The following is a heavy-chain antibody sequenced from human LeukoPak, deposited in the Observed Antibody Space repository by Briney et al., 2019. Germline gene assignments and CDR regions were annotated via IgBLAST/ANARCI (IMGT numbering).Heavy chain of an antibody. J-gene: IGHJ1*01. CDR2: IIWDGGST. CDR1: GFTFDDYT. D-gene: IGHD3-9*01. CDR3: AKGAGPAPTIDDFFQH. V-gene: IGHV3-43*01. Sequence: PGGSLRLSCAASGFTFDDYTMHWVRQAPGKGLEWVSLIIWDGGSTYYADSMKGRFTISRDNSKNSLYLQMNSLRTEDTALYYCAKGAGPAPTIDDFFQHWGQGTLVTVSS.